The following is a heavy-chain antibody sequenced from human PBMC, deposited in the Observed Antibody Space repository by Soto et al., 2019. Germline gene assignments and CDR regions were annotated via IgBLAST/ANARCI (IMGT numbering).Heavy chain of an antibody. CDR3: ARAHLRVTIEGYYYYGMDV. V-gene: IGHV4-31*03. D-gene: IGHD4-4*01. Sequence: QVQLQESGPGLVKPSQTLSLTCTVSGGSISSGGYYWSWIRQHPGKGLEWIGYIYYSGSTYYNPSLKSRVTISVDTSKTQFSLKLSSVTAADTAVYYCARAHLRVTIEGYYYYGMDVWGQGTTVTVSS. CDR2: IYYSGST. CDR1: GGSISSGGYY. J-gene: IGHJ6*02.